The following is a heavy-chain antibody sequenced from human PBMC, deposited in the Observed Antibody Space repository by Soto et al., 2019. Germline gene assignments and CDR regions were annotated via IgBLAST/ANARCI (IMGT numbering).Heavy chain of an antibody. Sequence: GGSLRLSCAASGFTFSSYGMHWVRQAPGKGLEWVAVISYDGSNKYYADSVKGRFTISRDNSKNTLYLQMNSLRAEDTAVYYCAKDQGGGWELLCYFDYWGQGTLVTVSS. CDR3: AKDQGGGWELLCYFDY. J-gene: IGHJ4*02. D-gene: IGHD1-26*01. CDR1: GFTFSSYG. CDR2: ISYDGSNK. V-gene: IGHV3-30*18.